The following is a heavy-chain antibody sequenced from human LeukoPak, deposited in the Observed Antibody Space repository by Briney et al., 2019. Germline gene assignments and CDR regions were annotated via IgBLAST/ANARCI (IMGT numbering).Heavy chain of an antibody. V-gene: IGHV3-30*02. CDR1: GFTFSSYG. J-gene: IGHJ6*02. CDR3: AKVGGGSKRSGDYYYGMGV. CDR2: IRYDGSNK. Sequence: GGSLRLSCAASGFTFSSYGMHWVRQAPGKGLEWVAFIRYDGSNKYYADSVKGRFTISRDNSKNTLYLQMNSLRAEDTAVYYCAKVGGGSKRSGDYYYGMGVWGQGTTVTVSS. D-gene: IGHD2-15*01.